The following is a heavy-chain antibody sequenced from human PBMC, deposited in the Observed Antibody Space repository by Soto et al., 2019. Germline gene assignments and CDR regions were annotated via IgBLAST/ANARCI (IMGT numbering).Heavy chain of an antibody. CDR1: GHTLPELS. CDR3: VTPAARRLAMITNICFDF. V-gene: IGHV1-24*01. Sequence: DSVKVSYKISGHTLPELSIHGVRQAPGRGIEWMGGFDPEGGEAIYAQNWHGRVTVTEDTVTDTPYMEPSGLKSDDTAVYYCVTPAARRLAMITNICFDFWGQGTSVTVSS. CDR2: FDPEGGEA. J-gene: IGHJ4*02. D-gene: IGHD6-6*01.